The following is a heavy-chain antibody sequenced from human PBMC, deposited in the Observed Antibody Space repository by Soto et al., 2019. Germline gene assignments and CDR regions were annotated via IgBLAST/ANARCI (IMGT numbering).Heavy chain of an antibody. D-gene: IGHD7-27*01. Sequence: QVQLQESGPGLVQPSQTLSLTCSVSGDPVSSGSYYWTWVRQHPVKGLEWIGYIYHTGSTYYNPSLHSRLIMSIDTSKNQFSLHLYSVTAADTALYFCAAKLGTTHYFDFWGQGSLVAVSS. CDR1: GDPVSSGSYY. J-gene: IGHJ4*02. CDR2: IYHTGST. CDR3: AAKLGTTHYFDF. V-gene: IGHV4-31*03.